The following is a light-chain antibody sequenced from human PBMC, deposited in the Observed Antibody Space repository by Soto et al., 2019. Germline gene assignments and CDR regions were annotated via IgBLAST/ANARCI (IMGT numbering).Light chain of an antibody. J-gene: IGLJ2*01. CDR2: EVT. CDR1: SSDVGGYNY. CDR3: SSYTGGGVV. V-gene: IGLV2-14*01. Sequence: QSVLTQPASVSGSPGQSITIPCTGTSSDVGGYNYVSWYQQHPGKAPKLMIYEVTHRPSGTSNRFSGSKSGNTASLTISGLQAEDEADYYCSSYTGGGVVFGGGTKVTVL.